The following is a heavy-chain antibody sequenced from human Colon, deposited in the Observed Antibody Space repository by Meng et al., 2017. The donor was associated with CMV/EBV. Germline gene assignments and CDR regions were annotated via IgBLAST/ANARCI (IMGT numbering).Heavy chain of an antibody. J-gene: IGHJ6*02. CDR2: IIPIFGTA. D-gene: IGHD2-2*01. CDR1: GGTFSSYA. Sequence: SVKVSCKASGGTFSSYAISWVRQAPGQGLEWMGGIIPIFGTANYAQKFQGRVTITTDESTSTAYMELSSLRSEDTAVYYCALSGGGSTSCCGRWSHYYGMDVWGQGTTVTVAS. V-gene: IGHV1-69*05. CDR3: ALSGGGSTSCCGRWSHYYGMDV.